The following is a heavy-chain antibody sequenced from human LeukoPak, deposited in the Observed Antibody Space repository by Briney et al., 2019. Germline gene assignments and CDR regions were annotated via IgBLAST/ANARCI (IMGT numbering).Heavy chain of an antibody. CDR2: IYYSGST. V-gene: IGHV4-39*01. Sequence: SETLSLTCTVSGGSISSSSYYWGWIRQPPGKGLEWIGSIYYSGSTYYNPSLKSRVTISVDTSKNQFSLKLSSVTAADTAVYYCARVSSHDQIAAAGTKYTAMVPFDYWGQGTLVTVSS. D-gene: IGHD6-13*01. J-gene: IGHJ4*02. CDR1: GGSISSSSYY. CDR3: ARVSSHDQIAAAGTKYTAMVPFDY.